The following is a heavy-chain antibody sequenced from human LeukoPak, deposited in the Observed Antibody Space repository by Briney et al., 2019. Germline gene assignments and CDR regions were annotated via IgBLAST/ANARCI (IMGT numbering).Heavy chain of an antibody. CDR1: GYTFTTYP. V-gene: IGHV1-3*01. D-gene: IGHD3-10*01. J-gene: IGHJ4*02. CDR2: INAGNGNT. Sequence: GAPVKVSCKASGYTFTTYPIHWVRQAPGQRLEWMGWINAGNGNTKYSQKFQGRVTITRDSSASTAYMELSSLRSEDTAVYYCAKDASGSHHDYWGQGTLVTVSS. CDR3: AKDASGSHHDY.